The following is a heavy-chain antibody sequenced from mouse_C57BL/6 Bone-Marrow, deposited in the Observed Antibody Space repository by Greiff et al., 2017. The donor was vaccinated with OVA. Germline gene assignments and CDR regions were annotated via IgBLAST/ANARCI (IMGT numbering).Heavy chain of an antibody. D-gene: IGHD2-5*01. CDR2: IDPETGGT. CDR1: GYTFTDYE. V-gene: IGHV1-15*01. J-gene: IGHJ4*01. CDR3: TRGYSNYYAMDY. Sequence: VQRVESGAELVRPGASVTLSCKASGYTFTDYEMHWVKQTPVHGLEWIGAIDPETGGTAYNQKFKGKAILTADKSSSTAYMELRSLTSEDSAVYYCTRGYSNYYAMDYWGQGTSVTGSS.